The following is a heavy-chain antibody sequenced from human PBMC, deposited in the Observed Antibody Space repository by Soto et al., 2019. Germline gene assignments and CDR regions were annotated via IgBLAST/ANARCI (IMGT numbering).Heavy chain of an antibody. V-gene: IGHV4-34*01. CDR1: GGSFSGYY. J-gene: IGHJ3*02. Sequence: QVQLQQWGAGLLKPSETLSLTCAVYGGSFSGYYWSWIRQPPGKGLEWIGEINHSGSTNYNPSLKIRVTISVDTSKNQFSLKLSSVTAADTAVYYCARGASRTYYDILTGPRAFDIWGQGTMVTVSS. CDR2: INHSGST. CDR3: ARGASRTYYDILTGPRAFDI. D-gene: IGHD3-9*01.